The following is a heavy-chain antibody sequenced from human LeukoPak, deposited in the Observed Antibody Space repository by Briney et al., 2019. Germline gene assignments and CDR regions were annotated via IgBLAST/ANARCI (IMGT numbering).Heavy chain of an antibody. CDR3: ARDKGGYGHPQYYFDY. D-gene: IGHD4-17*01. CDR2: INPNSGGT. V-gene: IGHV1-2*02. CDR1: GYTFTSYA. Sequence: ASVKVSCKASGYTFTSYAMNWVRQAPGQGLEWMGWINPNSGGTNYAQKFQGRVTMTRDTSISTAYMELSRLRSDDTAVYYCARDKGGYGHPQYYFDYWGQGTLVTVSS. J-gene: IGHJ4*02.